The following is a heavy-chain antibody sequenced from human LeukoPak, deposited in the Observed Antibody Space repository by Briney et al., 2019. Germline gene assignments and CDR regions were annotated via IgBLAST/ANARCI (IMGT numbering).Heavy chain of an antibody. D-gene: IGHD2-15*01. V-gene: IGHV1-2*04. J-gene: IGHJ5*02. CDR1: GYTFTGYY. CDR2: INPNSGGT. CDR3: ARSKVVAATYVNRKYNWFDP. Sequence: ASVKVSCKASGYTFTGYYMHWVRQAPGQGLEWMGWINPNSGGTNYAQKFQGWVTMTRDTSISTAYMELSRLRSDDTAVYYCARSKVVAATYVNRKYNWFDPWGQGTLVTVSS.